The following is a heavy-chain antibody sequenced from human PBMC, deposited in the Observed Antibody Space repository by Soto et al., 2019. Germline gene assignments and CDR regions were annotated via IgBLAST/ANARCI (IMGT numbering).Heavy chain of an antibody. Sequence: QMQLVESGGGVVQPGRSLRLSCAASGFTFGAYTMHWVRQAPGKGLEWVAVISYDGNSERYTAPVKGRFTVSSDNSKSTMYLQMNSLRAEDTAVYYCARDGYSGRSDGFEVWGQGTMVTVSS. CDR2: ISYDGNSE. J-gene: IGHJ3*01. CDR3: ARDGYSGRSDGFEV. D-gene: IGHD1-26*01. CDR1: GFTFGAYT. V-gene: IGHV3-30*14.